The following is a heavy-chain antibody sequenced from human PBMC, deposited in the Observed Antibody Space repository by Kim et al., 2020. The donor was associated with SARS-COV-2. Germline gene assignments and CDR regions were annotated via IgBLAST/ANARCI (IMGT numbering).Heavy chain of an antibody. D-gene: IGHD6-19*01. CDR1: GFTFSSYS. CDR3: ARPEPGIAVAGPPRH. V-gene: IGHV3-21*01. Sequence: GGSLRLSCAASGFTFSSYSMNWVRQAPGKGLEWVSSISSSSSYIYYADSVKGRFTISRDNAKNSLYLQMNSLRAEDTAVYYCARPEPGIAVAGPPRHWGQGTLVTVSS. CDR2: ISSSSSYI. J-gene: IGHJ4*02.